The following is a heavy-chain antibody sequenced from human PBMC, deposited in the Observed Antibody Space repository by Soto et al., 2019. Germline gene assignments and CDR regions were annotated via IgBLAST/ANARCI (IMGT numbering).Heavy chain of an antibody. CDR1: GGSFGDNY. D-gene: IGHD3-16*01. CDR3: AAGTLGAVWTPLDH. Sequence: QVHLQESGPRLVKPSETLSLTCDVSGGSFGDNYWTWIRHFPGKGLEWSGYIYYSGSTNYNPSLKRRVSISVDAAKAQFSLQLTSVTAAATALYYCAAGTLGAVWTPLDHWGQGILVTVSS. V-gene: IGHV4-59*03. CDR2: IYYSGST. J-gene: IGHJ4*02.